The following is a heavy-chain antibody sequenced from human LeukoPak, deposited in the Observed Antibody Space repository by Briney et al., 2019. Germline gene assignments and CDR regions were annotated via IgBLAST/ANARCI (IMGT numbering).Heavy chain of an antibody. CDR2: IYTSGST. Sequence: PSQTLSLTCTVSGGSISSGGYYWSWIRQPAGKGLEWIGRIYTSGSTDYNPSLKSRVSMSIDTSKNQFSLKLISVTAADTAVYYCARLVPERFFQLNPEGYYDYWGQGTLVTVSS. D-gene: IGHD3-3*01. V-gene: IGHV4-61*02. CDR3: ARLVPERFFQLNPEGYYDY. J-gene: IGHJ4*02. CDR1: GGSISSGGYY.